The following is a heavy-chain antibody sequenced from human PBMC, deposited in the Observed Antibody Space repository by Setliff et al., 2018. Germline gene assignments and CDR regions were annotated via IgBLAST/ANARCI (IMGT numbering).Heavy chain of an antibody. CDR3: ARTSTGRYFDV. V-gene: IGHV4-38-2*01. Sequence: ASETLSLTCAVFDFPVSGVYYWGWIRQPPGKGLEWIANVYYRGSTHYNPSLESRVTMSFDTSKNRFSLKLSSVTAADTAVYYCARTSTGRYFDVWGRGTLVTVSS. CDR2: VYYRGST. CDR1: DFPVSGVYY. D-gene: IGHD2-8*02. J-gene: IGHJ2*01.